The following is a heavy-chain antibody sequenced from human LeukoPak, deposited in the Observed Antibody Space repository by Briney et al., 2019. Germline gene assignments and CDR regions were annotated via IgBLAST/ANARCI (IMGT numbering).Heavy chain of an antibody. J-gene: IGHJ4*02. CDR3: ARDRLVVTAIGGFDC. CDR1: GFTFS. V-gene: IGHV3-33*01. CDR2: IWYDGSNK. D-gene: IGHD2-21*02. Sequence: GGSLRLSCAASGFTFSHWVRQAPGKGLEWVALIWYDGSNKDYADSVKGRFTISRDNSKNTLYLQMNSLRAEDTAVYYCARDRLVVTAIGGFDCWGQGTLVTVSS.